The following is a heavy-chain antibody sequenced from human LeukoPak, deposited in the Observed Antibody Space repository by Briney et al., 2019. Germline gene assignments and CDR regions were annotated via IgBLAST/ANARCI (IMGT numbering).Heavy chain of an antibody. V-gene: IGHV4-39*01. CDR2: IYYSGST. CDR1: GGSISSSSYY. CDR3: ARHFAGASDLWFDP. J-gene: IGHJ5*02. D-gene: IGHD1-26*01. Sequence: PSETLSLTCTVSGGSISSSSYYWGWIRQPPGKGLERIGSIYYSGSTYYNPSLKSRVTISVDTSKNQFSLKLSSVTAADTAVYYCARHFAGASDLWFDPWGQGTLVTVSS.